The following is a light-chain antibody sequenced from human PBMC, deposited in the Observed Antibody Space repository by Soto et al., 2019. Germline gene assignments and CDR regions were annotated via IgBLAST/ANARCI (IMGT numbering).Light chain of an antibody. V-gene: IGLV2-8*01. Sequence: QSALTQPPSASGSPGQSVTISCTGTSSDVGGYNDVSWYQQHPGKAPELMVFEVSKRPSGVPDRFSGSKPGNMASLTVSGLQAEDGADYYCASYAGSINWVFGGGTKLTVL. CDR2: EVS. CDR3: ASYAGSINWV. J-gene: IGLJ3*02. CDR1: SSDVGGYND.